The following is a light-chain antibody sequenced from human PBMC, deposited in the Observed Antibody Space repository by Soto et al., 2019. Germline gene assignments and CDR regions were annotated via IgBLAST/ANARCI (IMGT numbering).Light chain of an antibody. CDR2: EGS. Sequence: QSVLTQPASVSGSPGQSITISCSGTSTDVGNYDLVSWYQQYPGKAPKLMIYEGSKRPSGVSNRFSGSKSGNTASLTISGHQAEDEADYYCCSYAGSRTYVFGGGTKLTVL. J-gene: IGLJ1*01. CDR1: STDVGNYDL. V-gene: IGLV2-23*01. CDR3: CSYAGSRTYV.